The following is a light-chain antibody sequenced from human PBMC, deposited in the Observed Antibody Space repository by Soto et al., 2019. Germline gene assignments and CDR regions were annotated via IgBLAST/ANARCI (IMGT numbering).Light chain of an antibody. V-gene: IGLV2-14*01. CDR1: SSDVGGYNY. CDR2: DVS. Sequence: QSALIQPASVSGSPGQSITISCTGTSSDVGGYNYVSWYQQHPGKAPKLMIYDVSNRPSGVSNRFSGSKSGNTASLTISGLQAEDEADYYCSSYTSSTVVFGGGTKLTVL. J-gene: IGLJ2*01. CDR3: SSYTSSTVV.